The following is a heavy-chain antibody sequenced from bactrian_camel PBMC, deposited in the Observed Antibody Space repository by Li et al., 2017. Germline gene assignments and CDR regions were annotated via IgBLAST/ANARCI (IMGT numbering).Heavy chain of an antibody. CDR2: LNPYGEAQ. Sequence: VQLVESGGGLAQPGGSLRLSCVALSFTFSTSDMSWVRQRPGKELEWVACLNPYGEAQTYAPAVKGRFVIDRDNAKNTVYLQMNSLNPEDTAVYYCVRDVFTTGSRTLVPGSGISKFGARAPRSPSP. CDR3: VRDVFTTGSRTLVPGSGISK. V-gene: IGHV3S40*01. J-gene: IGHJ2*01. D-gene: IGHD2*01. CDR1: SFTFSTSD.